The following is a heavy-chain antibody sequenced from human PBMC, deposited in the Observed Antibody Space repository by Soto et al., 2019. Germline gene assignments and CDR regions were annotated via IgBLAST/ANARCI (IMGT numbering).Heavy chain of an antibody. V-gene: IGHV3-30*18. J-gene: IGHJ5*02. D-gene: IGHD4-17*01. CDR1: GCTFSSYG. CDR2: ISYDGSNK. CDR3: AKDSRDYGDYAGLWFDP. Sequence: PGGSLRLSCAASGCTFSSYGMHWVRQAPGKGLEWVAVISYDGSNKYYADSVKGRFTISRDNSKNTLYLQMNSLRAEDTAVYYSAKDSRDYGDYAGLWFDPWGQGTLVTVSS.